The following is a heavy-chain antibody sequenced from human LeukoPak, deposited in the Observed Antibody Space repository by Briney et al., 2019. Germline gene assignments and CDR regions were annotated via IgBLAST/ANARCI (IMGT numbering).Heavy chain of an antibody. Sequence: GGSLRLSCAASGFTFSSYWMSWVRQAPGKGPEWVANIKQDGSEKYYVDSVKGRFTISRDNAKNSLYLQMNSLRAEDTAVYYCARDLATIFGVVIPRGSGWFDPWGQGTLVTVSS. CDR1: GFTFSSYW. D-gene: IGHD3-3*01. V-gene: IGHV3-7*01. J-gene: IGHJ5*02. CDR2: IKQDGSEK. CDR3: ARDLATIFGVVIPRGSGWFDP.